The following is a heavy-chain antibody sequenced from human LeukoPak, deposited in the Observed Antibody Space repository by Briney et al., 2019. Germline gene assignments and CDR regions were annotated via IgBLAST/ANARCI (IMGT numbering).Heavy chain of an antibody. CDR3: ARDYYDSSGYYRPLDY. V-gene: IGHV4-61*01. J-gene: IGHJ4*02. D-gene: IGHD3-22*01. CDR2: IYYSGST. Sequence: PSETLSLTCTVSGGSVSSGSYYWSWIRQPPGKGLEWIEYIYYSGSTNYNPSLKSRVTISVDTSKNQFSLKLSSVTAADTAVYYCARDYYDSSGYYRPLDYWGQGTLVTVSS. CDR1: GGSVSSGSYY.